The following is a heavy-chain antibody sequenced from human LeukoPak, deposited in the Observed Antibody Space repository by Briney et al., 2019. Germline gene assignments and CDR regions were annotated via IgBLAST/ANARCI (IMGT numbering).Heavy chain of an antibody. V-gene: IGHV3-23*01. Sequence: PGGSLRLSCAASGFTFTKYAMNWVRQAPGKGLEWVSRISGSGSATDYADSVKGRFSISRDNSKNTLYLQMTSLRAEDTAIYYCARDSDVLGCFDYWGQGAPVTVSS. CDR1: GFTFTKYA. CDR2: ISGSGSAT. CDR3: ARDSDVLGCFDY. J-gene: IGHJ4*02. D-gene: IGHD2-21*01.